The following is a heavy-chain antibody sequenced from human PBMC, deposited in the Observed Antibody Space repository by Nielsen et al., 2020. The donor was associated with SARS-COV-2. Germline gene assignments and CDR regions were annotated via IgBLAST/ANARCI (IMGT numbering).Heavy chain of an antibody. V-gene: IGHV7-4-1*02. D-gene: IGHD2-15*01. J-gene: IGHJ5*02. CDR1: GYTFTSYA. Sequence: ASVKVSCKASGYTFTSYAMNWVRQAPGQGLEWMGWINTNTGNPTYAQGFTGRFVFSLDTSVSTAYLQISSLKAEDTAVYYCARAPASPGDCSGGSCYSWFDPWGQGTLVTVSS. CDR2: INTNTGNP. CDR3: ARAPASPGDCSGGSCYSWFDP.